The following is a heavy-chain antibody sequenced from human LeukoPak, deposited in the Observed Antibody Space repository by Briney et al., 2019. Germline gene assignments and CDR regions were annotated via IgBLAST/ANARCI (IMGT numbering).Heavy chain of an antibody. Sequence: GGSLRLSCAASGITFNIAWMSWVRQAPGKGLEWVGRFKSKTDGGTTDYAAPVKGRFTISRDDSKNTLYLQMKSLKTEDTAVYYCTTGEEQQLVERTSFDYWGQGTLVTVSS. CDR2: FKSKTDGGTT. V-gene: IGHV3-15*01. CDR1: GITFNIAW. CDR3: TTGEEQQLVERTSFDY. J-gene: IGHJ4*02. D-gene: IGHD6-13*01.